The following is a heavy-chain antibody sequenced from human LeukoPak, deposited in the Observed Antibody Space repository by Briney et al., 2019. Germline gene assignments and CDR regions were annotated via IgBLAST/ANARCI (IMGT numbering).Heavy chain of an antibody. Sequence: GGSLRLSCAASGFTFSSYAMSWVRQAPGKGLEWVSAISGSGGSTYYADSVKRRFTISRDNSKNTLDLQMNSLRAEDTAVYYCAKGYSVGATNLNFDYWGQGTLVTVSS. D-gene: IGHD1-26*01. V-gene: IGHV3-23*01. CDR2: ISGSGGST. CDR1: GFTFSSYA. J-gene: IGHJ4*02. CDR3: AKGYSVGATNLNFDY.